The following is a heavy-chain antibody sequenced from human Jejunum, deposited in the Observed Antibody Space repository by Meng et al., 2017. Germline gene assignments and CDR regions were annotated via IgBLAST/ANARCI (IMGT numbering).Heavy chain of an antibody. V-gene: IGHV3-23*01. J-gene: IGHJ4*01. CDR1: GFTFSTYG. CDR3: AKVGSGSYNTYFDS. CDR2: ISGRGGGT. Sequence: GESLKISCGVSGFTFSTYGLNWVRQAPGKGLEWVAAISGRGGGTFYADSVQGRFSISRDNSKNTLYLQMSSLRAEDTALYYCAKVGSGSYNTYFDSWGHGTLVTVAS. D-gene: IGHD1-26*01.